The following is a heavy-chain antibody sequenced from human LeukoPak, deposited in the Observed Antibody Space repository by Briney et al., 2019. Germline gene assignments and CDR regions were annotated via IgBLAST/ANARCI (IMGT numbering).Heavy chain of an antibody. D-gene: IGHD2-2*01. V-gene: IGHV3-66*01. Sequence: GGSLRLSCAASGFTVSRNFVSWVRQAPGKGLEWGSIIYNGGCTYYADSMKGRFTISRDNAKNSLYLQMNSLRVEDTAIYYCATRKCSISACRASSYRCMDDWGKGTTVTVSS. CDR2: IYNGGCT. J-gene: IGHJ6*03. CDR1: GFTVSRNF. CDR3: ATRKCSISACRASSYRCMDD.